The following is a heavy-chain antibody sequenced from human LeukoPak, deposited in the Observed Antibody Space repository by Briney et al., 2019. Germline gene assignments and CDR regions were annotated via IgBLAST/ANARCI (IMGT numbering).Heavy chain of an antibody. D-gene: IGHD2-8*02. Sequence: GGSLRLSCAASGFTFSNYDMHWVRQATGKGLEWVSDIGTEGDTFYPDSIKGRFTISRENAKNYFYLQINSLRAGGTAVYYCARGRFVLVPSLERWYFDLWGRRSLVTVSS. CDR1: GFTFSNYD. CDR2: IGTEGDT. J-gene: IGHJ2*01. CDR3: ARGRFVLVPSLERWYFDL. V-gene: IGHV3-13*01.